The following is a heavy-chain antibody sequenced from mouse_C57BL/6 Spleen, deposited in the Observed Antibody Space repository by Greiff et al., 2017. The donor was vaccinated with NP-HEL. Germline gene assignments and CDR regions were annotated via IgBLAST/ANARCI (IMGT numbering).Heavy chain of an antibody. CDR3: AREDYDYDGFDY. D-gene: IGHD2-4*01. J-gene: IGHJ2*01. Sequence: VQLQQSGPELVKPGASVKMSCKASGYAFTDYNMHWVKQSHGKSLEWIGYINPNNGGTSYNQKFKGKATLTVNKSSSTAYMELRSLTSEDSAVYYCAREDYDYDGFDYWGQGTTLTVSS. CDR2: INPNNGGT. V-gene: IGHV1-22*01. CDR1: GYAFTDYN.